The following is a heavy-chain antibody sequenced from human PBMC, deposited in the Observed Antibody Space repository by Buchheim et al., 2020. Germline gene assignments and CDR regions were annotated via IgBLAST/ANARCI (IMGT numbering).Heavy chain of an antibody. CDR2: IWHDGSNK. CDR1: GFTFSSYG. Sequence: QVQLVESGGGVVQPGRSLRLSCAASGFTFSSYGMHWVRQAPGKGLEWVAVIWHDGSNKYYADSVKGRFTISRDNSKNTLYLQMNSLRAEDTAVYYCARGSEGFWSGYHVLGYFDYWGQGTL. CDR3: ARGSEGFWSGYHVLGYFDY. J-gene: IGHJ4*02. D-gene: IGHD3-3*01. V-gene: IGHV3-33*01.